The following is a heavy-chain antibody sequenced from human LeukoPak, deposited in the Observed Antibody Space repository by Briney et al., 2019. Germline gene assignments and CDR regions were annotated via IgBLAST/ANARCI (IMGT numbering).Heavy chain of an antibody. CDR3: ARDPVDFLFDY. V-gene: IGHV3-48*03. Sequence: GGSLRLSCAASGFTFSSYEMNWVRQAPGKGMEWVSYISSSGSTIYYADSVKGRFTISRDNAKNSLYLQMNSLRAEDTAVYYCARDPVDFLFDYWGQGTLVTVSS. CDR1: GFTFSSYE. J-gene: IGHJ4*02. CDR2: ISSSGSTI. D-gene: IGHD5-12*01.